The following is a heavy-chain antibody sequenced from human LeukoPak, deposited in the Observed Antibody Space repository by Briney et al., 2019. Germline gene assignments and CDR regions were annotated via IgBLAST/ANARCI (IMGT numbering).Heavy chain of an antibody. CDR3: AKDVGSSITARRAFDY. CDR1: GFTFSSNA. D-gene: IGHD6-6*01. CDR2: ISGSGAST. J-gene: IGHJ4*02. V-gene: IGHV3-23*01. Sequence: QPGGSLRLSCAASGFTFSSNAMSWVRQAPGKGLEWVSSISGSGASTYYADSVKGRFTIYRDNSKNTLYLQMNSLRAEDTAIYYCAKDVGSSITARRAFDYWGQGSLVTVSS.